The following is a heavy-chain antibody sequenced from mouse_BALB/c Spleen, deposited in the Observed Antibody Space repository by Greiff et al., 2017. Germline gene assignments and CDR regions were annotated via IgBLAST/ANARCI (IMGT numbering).Heavy chain of an antibody. CDR1: GFTFSSYG. CDR3: ARQVGPFDY. D-gene: IGHD1-1*02. J-gene: IGHJ2*01. CDR2: ISSGGSYT. V-gene: IGHV5-6*01. Sequence: DVHLVESGGDLVKPGGSLKLSCAASGFTFSSYGMSWVRQTPDKRLEWVATISSGGSYTYYPDSVKGRFTISRDNAKNTLYLQMSSLKSEDTAMYYCARQVGPFDYWGQGTTLTVSS.